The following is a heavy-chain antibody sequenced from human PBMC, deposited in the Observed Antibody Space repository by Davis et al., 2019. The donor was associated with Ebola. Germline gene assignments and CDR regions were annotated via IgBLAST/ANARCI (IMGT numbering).Heavy chain of an antibody. J-gene: IGHJ4*02. Sequence: ASVKVSCKSSGYPFSTYYIHWVRQAPGQGLEWMGMINPSGGSTSYAQKFQGRVTMTRDTSTRTLYMELSSLRSEDTAVYYCARGRGHYESSGGDYWGQGTLVTVSS. V-gene: IGHV1-46*01. CDR2: INPSGGST. CDR3: ARGRGHYESSGGDY. D-gene: IGHD3-22*01. CDR1: GYPFSTYY.